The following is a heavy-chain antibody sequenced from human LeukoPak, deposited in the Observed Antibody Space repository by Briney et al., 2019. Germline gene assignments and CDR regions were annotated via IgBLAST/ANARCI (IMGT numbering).Heavy chain of an antibody. CDR2: INHSGST. J-gene: IGHJ4*02. CDR3: ARRGLAAAAHFDY. CDR1: GGSCSGYY. D-gene: IGHD6-13*01. Sequence: SETLTLTCAVYGGSCSGYYWSWIRQPPGKELEWIGEINHSGSTNYNPSLKSRVTISVDTSKNQFSLKLSSVTAADTAVYYCARRGLAAAAHFDYWGQGTLVTVSS. V-gene: IGHV4-34*01.